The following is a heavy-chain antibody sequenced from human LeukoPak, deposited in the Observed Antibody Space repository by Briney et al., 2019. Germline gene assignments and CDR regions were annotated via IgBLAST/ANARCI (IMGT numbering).Heavy chain of an antibody. CDR2: IRSKAYGGTT. V-gene: IGHV3-49*04. Sequence: GGSLRLSCAASGFSFSSYDMSWVRQAPGKGLEWVGFIRSKAYGGTTEDAASVKGRFTISRDDSKSIAYLQMNSLKTEDTAVYYCSRGGANSPFDYWGQGTLVTVSS. CDR3: SRGGANSPFDY. CDR1: GFSFSSYD. D-gene: IGHD1-1*01. J-gene: IGHJ4*02.